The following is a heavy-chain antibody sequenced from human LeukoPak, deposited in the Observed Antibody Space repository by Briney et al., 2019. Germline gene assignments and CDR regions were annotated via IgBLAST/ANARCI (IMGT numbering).Heavy chain of an antibody. CDR3: AKCGSYYYYYMDV. CDR1: GFTFTDYY. D-gene: IGHD2-15*01. CDR2: ITNSGTTI. Sequence: GGSLRLSCAASGFTFTDYYMSWIRQAPGKGLEWVSYITNSGTTIYYADSVKGRFTISRDNSKNTLYLQMNSLRAEDTAVYYCAKCGSYYYYYMDVWGKGTTVTVSS. V-gene: IGHV3-11*01. J-gene: IGHJ6*03.